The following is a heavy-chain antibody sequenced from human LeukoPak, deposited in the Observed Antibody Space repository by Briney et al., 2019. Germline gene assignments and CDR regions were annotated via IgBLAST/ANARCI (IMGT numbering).Heavy chain of an antibody. V-gene: IGHV1-8*01. CDR2: MNPNSGNT. CDR1: GYTFTSYD. CDR3: ARDRGDSSGYYFGY. J-gene: IGHJ4*02. Sequence: ASVKDSCKASGYTFTSYDINWVRQATGQGLEWVGWMNPNSGNTGYAQKFQGRVTMTRNTSISTAYMELSSLRSEDTAVYYCARDRGDSSGYYFGYWGQGTLVTVSS. D-gene: IGHD3-22*01.